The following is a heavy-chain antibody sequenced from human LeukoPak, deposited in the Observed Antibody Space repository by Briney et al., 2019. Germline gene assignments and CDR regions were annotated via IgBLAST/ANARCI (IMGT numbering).Heavy chain of an antibody. CDR3: ARGGDYCSSTSCYLWFDC. Sequence: ASVKVSCKASGGTFSSYAISWVRQAPGQGLEWMGGIIPIFGTANYAQKFQGRVTITADKSTSTAYMELSSLRSEDTAVYYCARGGDYCSSTSCYLWFDCWGQGTLVTVSP. V-gene: IGHV1-69*06. D-gene: IGHD2-2*01. J-gene: IGHJ4*02. CDR1: GGTFSSYA. CDR2: IIPIFGTA.